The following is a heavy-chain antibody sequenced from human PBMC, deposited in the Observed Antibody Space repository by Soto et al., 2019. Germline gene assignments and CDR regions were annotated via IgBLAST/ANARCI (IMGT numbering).Heavy chain of an antibody. CDR1: GFTVSTNY. CDR3: ARGVGSLDF. V-gene: IGHV3-53*01. CDR2: LYRDGTT. J-gene: IGHJ4*02. Sequence: GGSLRVSCAASGFTVSTNYMSWVRQAPGKGLEWVSTLYRDGTTYYADSVKGRFTISRDNSKNALFLQMNSLRAEDTAVYYCARGVGSLDFGGQGTLVTVSS. D-gene: IGHD6-13*01.